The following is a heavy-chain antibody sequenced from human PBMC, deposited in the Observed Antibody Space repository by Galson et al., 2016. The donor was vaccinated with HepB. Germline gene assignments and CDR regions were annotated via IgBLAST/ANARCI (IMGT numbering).Heavy chain of an antibody. CDR2: IGVTGGTT. Sequence: LRLSCAASGFSFRSSAVNWVRQAPGKGLEWVSVIGVTGGTTYYSDSVRGRFTISRDNFKSTLNLEMNNLRAEDTALYYCVKGKTTVVTPWDHWGQGTLVTVSS. J-gene: IGHJ4*02. CDR1: GFSFRSSA. D-gene: IGHD4-23*01. V-gene: IGHV3-23*01. CDR3: VKGKTTVVTPWDH.